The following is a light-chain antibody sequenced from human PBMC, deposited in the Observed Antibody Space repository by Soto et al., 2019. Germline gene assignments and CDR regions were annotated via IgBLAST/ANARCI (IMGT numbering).Light chain of an antibody. J-gene: IGKJ5*01. V-gene: IGKV3-20*01. CDR1: QSVSNYY. Sequence: EIVLTQSPATLSLSPGERATLSCRASQSVSNYYLAWYQQKPGQAPRLLIYGASSRATGIPDRFSGSGSGTDFTLTISRLEPEDFAVYYCQQYGSSPITFGQGTRLEIK. CDR3: QQYGSSPIT. CDR2: GAS.